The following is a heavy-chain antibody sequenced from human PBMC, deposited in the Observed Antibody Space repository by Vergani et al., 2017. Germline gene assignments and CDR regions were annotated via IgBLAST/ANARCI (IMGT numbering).Heavy chain of an antibody. J-gene: IGHJ3*02. D-gene: IGHD6-6*01. CDR3: ARAIAARFGGGDAFDI. CDR1: GGTFSSYA. Sequence: QVQLVQSGAEVKKPGSSVKVSCKASGGTFSSYAISWVRQAPGQGLEWMGRIIPIFGTANYAQKFKGRVTITADKSTSTAYMELSSLRSEDTAVYYCARAIAARFGGGDAFDIGGQGTMVTVSS. CDR2: IIPIFGTA. V-gene: IGHV1-69*14.